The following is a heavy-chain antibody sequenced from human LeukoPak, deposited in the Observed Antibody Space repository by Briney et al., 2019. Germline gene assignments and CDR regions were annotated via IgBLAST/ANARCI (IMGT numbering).Heavy chain of an antibody. V-gene: IGHV3-30-3*01. CDR2: ISYDGDKQ. CDR3: ARESHEGATTAYNWFDP. D-gene: IGHD1-26*01. CDR1: GFTFNTFA. J-gene: IGHJ5*02. Sequence: GRSLRLSCAATGFTFNTFAMHWVRQAPGKGLEWLGLISYDGDKQIYPASVRGRFSFSRDNSNNTLYLQMNNLRPEDTALYYCARESHEGATTAYNWFDPWGQGTLVSVSS.